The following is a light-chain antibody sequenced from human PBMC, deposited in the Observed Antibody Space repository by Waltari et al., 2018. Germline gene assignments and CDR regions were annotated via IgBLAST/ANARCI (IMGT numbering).Light chain of an antibody. CDR1: QSVSDNY. Sequence: EIELTQSPATLSLSPGDRATLSCRASQSVSDNYLAWYQQKPGQAPRLLVYGASSKASGIPDKFSGSGSGTDFTLTISSLEPEDFAVYYCQQYGGFPLTFGPGTKVDI. CDR2: GAS. V-gene: IGKV3-20*01. J-gene: IGKJ3*01. CDR3: QQYGGFPLT.